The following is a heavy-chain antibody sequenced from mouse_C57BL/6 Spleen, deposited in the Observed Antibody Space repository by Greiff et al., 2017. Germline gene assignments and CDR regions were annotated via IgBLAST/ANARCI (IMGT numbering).Heavy chain of an antibody. CDR2: IYPGDGDT. CDR1: GYAFSSYW. Sequence: VQLQQSGAELVKPGASVKISCKASGYAFSSYWMNWVKQRPGKGLEWIGQIYPGDGDTNYNGKFKGKATLTADKSSSTAYMQLSSLTSEDSAVYFCAREITTVVKYFDVGGTGTTVTVSS. D-gene: IGHD1-1*01. J-gene: IGHJ1*03. V-gene: IGHV1-80*01. CDR3: AREITTVVKYFDV.